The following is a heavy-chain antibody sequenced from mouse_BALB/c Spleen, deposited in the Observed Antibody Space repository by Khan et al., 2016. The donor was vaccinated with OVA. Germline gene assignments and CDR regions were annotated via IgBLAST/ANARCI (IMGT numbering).Heavy chain of an antibody. D-gene: IGHD2-4*01. CDR2: IYPGNSDT. Sequence: EVQLQQSGTVLARPGASVKMSCKASGYNFTSYWMHWVKQRPGQGLEWIGAIYPGNSDTRYNQKFKGKAKLTAVTSASTAYMELSSLTNEDSAVYYCTRSYDSYYFDYWGQGTTLTVSS. CDR1: GYNFTSYW. CDR3: TRSYDSYYFDY. J-gene: IGHJ2*01. V-gene: IGHV1-5*01.